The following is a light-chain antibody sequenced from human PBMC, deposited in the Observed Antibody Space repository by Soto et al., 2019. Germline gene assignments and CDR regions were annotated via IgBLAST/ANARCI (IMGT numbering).Light chain of an antibody. V-gene: IGKV2-28*01. Sequence: DIVLTQSPLSLSVTPGEPASISCKSSQSLLHSNGYNYLDWYLQKPGQPQQRLIYLGSDRASGVPDRFSGGGSGTEFTLKISRVEAEDVGVYYCMQNLQTPLTFGGGTKVEIK. CDR3: MQNLQTPLT. CDR2: LGS. J-gene: IGKJ4*01. CDR1: QSLLHSNGYNY.